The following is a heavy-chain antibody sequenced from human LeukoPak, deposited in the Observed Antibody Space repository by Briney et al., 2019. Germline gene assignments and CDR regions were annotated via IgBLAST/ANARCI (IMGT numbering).Heavy chain of an antibody. CDR1: GYTFTSYD. CDR2: MNPNSGNT. D-gene: IGHD4-17*01. Sequence: ASVKVSCKASGYTFTSYDINWVRQATGQGLEWMGWMNPNSGNTGYAQKFQGRVTMTRNTSISTAYMELSSLRSEDTAVYYCARGRNDYGDYAEDYWGRGTLVTVSS. V-gene: IGHV1-8*01. CDR3: ARGRNDYGDYAEDY. J-gene: IGHJ4*02.